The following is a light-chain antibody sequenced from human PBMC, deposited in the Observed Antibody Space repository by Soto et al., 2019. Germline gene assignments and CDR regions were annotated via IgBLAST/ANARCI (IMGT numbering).Light chain of an antibody. CDR3: SSYTTTKTLV. J-gene: IGLJ2*01. CDR1: SSDVGGYNY. CDR2: EVS. V-gene: IGLV2-14*01. Sequence: QSALTQPASVSGSPGQSITISCTGSSSDVGGYNYVSWYQQHPDKAPKLMIYEVSNRPSGVSNRFSGSKSGNMASLTISGLQAEDEADYYCSSYTTTKTLVFGGGTKLTVL.